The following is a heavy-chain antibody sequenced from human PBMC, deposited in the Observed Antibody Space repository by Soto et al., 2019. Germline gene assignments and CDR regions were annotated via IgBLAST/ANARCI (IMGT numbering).Heavy chain of an antibody. J-gene: IGHJ3*02. Sequence: QVQLQESGPGLVKPSETLSLTCTVSGGSVSSGSYYWSWIRQPPGKGLEWIGYIYYSGSTNYNPSLRSRVIVSVDTSKNQVSLKLSTVAAADTAVYYCARDARSGYSYYNAFDIWGQGTMVTVSS. CDR1: GGSVSSGSYY. V-gene: IGHV4-61*01. CDR3: ARDARSGYSYYNAFDI. CDR2: IYYSGST. D-gene: IGHD5-18*01.